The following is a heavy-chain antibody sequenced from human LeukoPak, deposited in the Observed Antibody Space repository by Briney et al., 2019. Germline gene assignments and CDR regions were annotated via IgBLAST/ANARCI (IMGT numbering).Heavy chain of an antibody. Sequence: PSETLSLTCTVSGGSISSYYWSWIRQPPGKGLEWIGYIYYSGSTNYNPSLKSRVTMSIDTSNNQFSLRLRFVTAADTAVYYCARDSGTTGEVKFDPWGQGTLVTVSS. J-gene: IGHJ5*02. CDR3: ARDSGTTGEVKFDP. D-gene: IGHD3-10*01. CDR2: IYYSGST. V-gene: IGHV4-59*12. CDR1: GGSISSYY.